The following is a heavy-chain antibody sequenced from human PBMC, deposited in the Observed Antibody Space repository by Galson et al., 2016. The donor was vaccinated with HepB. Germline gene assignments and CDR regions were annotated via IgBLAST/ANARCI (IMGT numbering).Heavy chain of an antibody. D-gene: IGHD1-1*01. CDR3: ARDQGTGGDPSGY. CDR1: GYTFSSYY. V-gene: IGHV1-46*01. Sequence: SVKVSCKASGYTFSSYYINWIRQAPGQGLEWMGIINPSGGSASYAQKFQGRVTITRDTSTSTVCMEVSSLTSDDTAVYYCARDQGTGGDPSGYWGQGTLVTVSS. CDR2: INPSGGSA. J-gene: IGHJ4*02.